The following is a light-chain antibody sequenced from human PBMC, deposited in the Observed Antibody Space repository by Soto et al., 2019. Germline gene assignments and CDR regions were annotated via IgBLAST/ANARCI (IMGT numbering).Light chain of an antibody. J-gene: IGKJ2*01. CDR3: QQSYNTPYT. CDR1: QSISSY. V-gene: IGKV1-39*01. Sequence: DIQMTQSPSSLSASVGDRVTITCRASQSISSYLNWYQQKPGKAPKLLIYGASTLQSGVPPRFSGSGSGTDFTLTISNLQPEDFATHYCQQSYNTPYTFGQGTKLEIK. CDR2: GAS.